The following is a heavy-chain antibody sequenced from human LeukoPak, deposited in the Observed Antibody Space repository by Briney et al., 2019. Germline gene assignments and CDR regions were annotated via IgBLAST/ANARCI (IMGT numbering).Heavy chain of an antibody. CDR1: GFTFSSYG. Sequence: GSLRLSCAASGFTFSSYGMHWVRQAPGKGLEWVAVIWYDGSNKYYADSVKGRFTISRDNSKNTLYLQMNSLRAEDTAVYYCAKDQESSGWYKYYFDYWGQGTLVTVSS. CDR3: AKDQESSGWYKYYFDY. CDR2: IWYDGSNK. V-gene: IGHV3-30*02. D-gene: IGHD6-19*01. J-gene: IGHJ4*02.